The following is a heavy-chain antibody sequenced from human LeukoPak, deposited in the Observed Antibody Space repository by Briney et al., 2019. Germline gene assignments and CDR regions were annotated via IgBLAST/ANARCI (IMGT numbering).Heavy chain of an antibody. D-gene: IGHD1-14*01. CDR1: GVSISGYY. Sequence: SETLSLTCTVSGVSISGYYWSWIRQPAGKGLEWIGRIYISRGTNYNPSLTRRVIMSVDTSKNQFSLQLTSVTAADTAVYYCARATRTYYYYYMDVWGKGTTVTISS. CDR3: ARATRTYYYYYMDV. J-gene: IGHJ6*03. V-gene: IGHV4-4*07. CDR2: IYISRGT.